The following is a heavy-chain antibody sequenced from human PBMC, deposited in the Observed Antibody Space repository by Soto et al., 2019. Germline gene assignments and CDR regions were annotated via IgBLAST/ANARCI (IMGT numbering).Heavy chain of an antibody. CDR1: GGSISSSNW. CDR3: ARAGAYYDFWSGYYTGQDPFDY. CDR2: IYHSGST. J-gene: IGHJ4*02. D-gene: IGHD3-3*01. V-gene: IGHV4-4*02. Sequence: PSETLSLTCAVSGGSISSSNWWSWVRQPPGKGLEWIGEIYHSGSTNYNPSLKSRVTISVDKSKNQFSLKLSSVTAADTAVYYCARAGAYYDFWSGYYTGQDPFDYWGQGTLVTVSS.